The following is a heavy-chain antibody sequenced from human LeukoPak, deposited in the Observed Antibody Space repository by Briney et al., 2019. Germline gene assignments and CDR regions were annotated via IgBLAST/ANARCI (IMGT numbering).Heavy chain of an antibody. CDR2: INPNSGGT. D-gene: IGHD3-10*01. CDR3: ASLLLWFGESILHDAFDI. V-gene: IGHV1-2*06. CDR1: GYTFTVYY. J-gene: IGHJ3*02. Sequence: ASVKVSCKASGYTFTVYYMHWVRQAPGQGLGWMGRINPNSGGTNYAQKFQGRVTMTRDTSISTAYMELSRLRSDDTAVYYVASLLLWFGESILHDAFDIWGQGTMVTVSS.